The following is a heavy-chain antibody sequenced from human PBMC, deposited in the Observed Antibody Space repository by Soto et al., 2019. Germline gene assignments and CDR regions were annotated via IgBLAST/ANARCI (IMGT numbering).Heavy chain of an antibody. V-gene: IGHV1-18*01. Sequence: QVQLVQSGAEVKKPGASVKVSCKASGYTFTSYGISWVRQAPGQGLEWMGWISAYNGNTNYAQKLQGRVTMTTDTATSEADMELRSRRSDDTAVYYGARDHCISTSCYVGWFDPWGQGTLVTVSS. CDR1: GYTFTSYG. D-gene: IGHD2-2*01. CDR2: ISAYNGNT. CDR3: ARDHCISTSCYVGWFDP. J-gene: IGHJ5*02.